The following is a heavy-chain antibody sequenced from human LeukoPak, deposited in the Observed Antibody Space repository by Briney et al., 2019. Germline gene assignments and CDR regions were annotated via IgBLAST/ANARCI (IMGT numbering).Heavy chain of an antibody. Sequence: GGSLRLSCAASGFTFSSYGMHWVRQAPGKGLEWVAVISYDGSNKYYADSVKGRFTISRDNSKNTLYLQMNSLRAEDTAVYYRAIIAVAGTWNAFDIWGQGTMVTVSS. J-gene: IGHJ3*02. CDR3: AIIAVAGTWNAFDI. CDR2: ISYDGSNK. V-gene: IGHV3-30*03. CDR1: GFTFSSYG. D-gene: IGHD6-19*01.